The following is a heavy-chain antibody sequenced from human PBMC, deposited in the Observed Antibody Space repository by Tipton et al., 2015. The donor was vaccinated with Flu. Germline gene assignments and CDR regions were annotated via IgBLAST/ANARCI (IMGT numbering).Heavy chain of an antibody. V-gene: IGHV4-59*04. CDR1: GGSIGSFY. J-gene: IGHJ5*02. CDR3: ARRDYSNYVSEPKNWFDP. D-gene: IGHD4-11*01. CDR2: IHRSGST. Sequence: TLSLTCTVSGGSIGSFYWNWIRQPPGKGLEWIGNIHRSGSTYRNPSLESRVIMSVDTSKNQFSLNLSSVTAADTAVYYCARRDYSNYVSEPKNWFDPWGQGVLVTVSS.